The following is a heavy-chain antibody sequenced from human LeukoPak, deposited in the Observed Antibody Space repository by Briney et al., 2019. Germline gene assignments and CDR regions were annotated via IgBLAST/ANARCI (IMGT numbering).Heavy chain of an antibody. V-gene: IGHV1-2*02. Sequence: ASVKVSCKASGYTFTGYYMHWVRQAPGQGLEWMGWINPNSGGTNYAQKFQGRVTMTRDTSISTAYMELSRLRSDDTAVYYCARDAVRWLQWYHNWFDPWGQGRLVTVSS. CDR3: ARDAVRWLQWYHNWFDP. J-gene: IGHJ5*02. D-gene: IGHD5-24*01. CDR1: GYTFTGYY. CDR2: INPNSGGT.